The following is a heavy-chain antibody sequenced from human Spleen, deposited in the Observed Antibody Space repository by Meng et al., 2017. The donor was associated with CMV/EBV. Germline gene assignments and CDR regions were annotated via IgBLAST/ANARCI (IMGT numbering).Heavy chain of an antibody. Sequence: GESLKISCAASGFTFSSYGMHWVRQAPGKGLEWVAFIRYDGSNKYCADSVKGRFTISRDNSKNTLYLQMNSLRPEDTAVYYCAKDTVSRGWFDPWGQGTLVTVSS. CDR3: AKDTVSRGWFDP. D-gene: IGHD4-17*01. J-gene: IGHJ5*02. CDR2: IRYDGSNK. CDR1: GFTFSSYG. V-gene: IGHV3-30*02.